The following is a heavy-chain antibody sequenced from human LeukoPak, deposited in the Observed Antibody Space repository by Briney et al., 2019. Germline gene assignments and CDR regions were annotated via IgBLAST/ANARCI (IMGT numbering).Heavy chain of an antibody. CDR2: MNPTSGNT. Sequence: ASVKVSCKASGYTFTSYDINWVRQATGQRLEWMGWMNPTSGNTGYAQKFQGRVTMTRNTSISTAYMELSSLRSEDTAVYYCARVKSRMAEDPDAFDIWGQGTMVTVSS. CDR3: ARVKSRMAEDPDAFDI. V-gene: IGHV1-8*01. CDR1: GYTFTSYD. J-gene: IGHJ3*02. D-gene: IGHD5-24*01.